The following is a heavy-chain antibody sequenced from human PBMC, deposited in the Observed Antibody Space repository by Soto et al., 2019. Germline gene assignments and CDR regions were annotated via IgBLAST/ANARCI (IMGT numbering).Heavy chain of an antibody. Sequence: SETLCLTCAVYGGSFSSYYWSWIRQPPGRGLEWIGEITHSGSTNFNPSLKSRVTISVDMSKNQFSLKLTSVTAADTAVYYCARPGRQQLVRRSRFALWGQGTLVTLSS. CDR1: GGSFSSYY. D-gene: IGHD6-13*01. V-gene: IGHV4-34*01. CDR3: ARPGRQQLVRRSRFAL. J-gene: IGHJ5*02. CDR2: ITHSGST.